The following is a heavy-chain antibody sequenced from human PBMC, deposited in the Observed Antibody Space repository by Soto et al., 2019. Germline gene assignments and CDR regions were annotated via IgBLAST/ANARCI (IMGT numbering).Heavy chain of an antibody. CDR2: ISGSGGST. D-gene: IGHD2-21*02. CDR1: GFTFSSYA. V-gene: IGHV3-23*01. J-gene: IGHJ4*02. CDR3: EAYCGGDCLYYFDY. Sequence: EVQLLESGGGLVQPGGSLRLSCAASGFTFSSYAMSWVRQAPGKGVEWVSAISGSGGSTYYADSVKGRFTISRDNSKNTLYLQMNSPRAEDTAVYYCEAYCGGDCLYYFDYWGQGTLVTVSS.